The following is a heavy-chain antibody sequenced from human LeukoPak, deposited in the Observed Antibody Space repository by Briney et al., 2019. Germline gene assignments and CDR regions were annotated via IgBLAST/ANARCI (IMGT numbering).Heavy chain of an antibody. CDR2: ISGNNGNT. CDR3: ATGSITMIRGVTYFYYGMDV. D-gene: IGHD3-10*01. V-gene: IGHV1-18*01. Sequence: ASVKVSCKASGYTLKTYGISWVRQAPGQGLEWMGWISGNNGNTKFAQNFQGRVTMTTDTSTNTAHMELRSLKSDDTAVYYCATGSITMIRGVTYFYYGMDVWGQGTTVTVSS. J-gene: IGHJ6*02. CDR1: GYTLKTYG.